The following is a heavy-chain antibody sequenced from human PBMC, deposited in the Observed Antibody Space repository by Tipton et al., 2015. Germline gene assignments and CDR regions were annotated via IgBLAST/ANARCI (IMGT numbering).Heavy chain of an antibody. CDR2: IYYTGNT. CDR1: GDSISSSAYY. V-gene: IGHV4-39*07. D-gene: IGHD5-24*01. CDR3: ARDKERWLQYWAFDI. Sequence: TLSLTCTVSGDSISSSAYYWGWIRQPPGKGLEWIGSIYYTGNTYYNPSLKSRVTISTDTSKNQFSLKLSSVTAADTAVYYCARDKERWLQYWAFDIWGQGTMVTVSS. J-gene: IGHJ3*02.